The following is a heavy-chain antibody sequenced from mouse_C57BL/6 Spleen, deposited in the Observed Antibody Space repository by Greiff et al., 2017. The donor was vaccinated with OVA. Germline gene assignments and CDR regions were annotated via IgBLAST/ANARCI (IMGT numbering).Heavy chain of an antibody. CDR3: ARSLGFDY. CDR1: GYSFTGYY. CDR2: INPSTGGT. J-gene: IGHJ2*01. V-gene: IGHV1-42*01. Sequence: VQLKQSGPELVKPGASVKISCKASGYSFTGYYMNWVKQSPEKSLEWIGEINPSTGGTTYNQKFKAKATLTVDKSSSTAYMQLKSLTSEDSAVYYCARSLGFDYWGQGTTLTVSS. D-gene: IGHD4-1*01.